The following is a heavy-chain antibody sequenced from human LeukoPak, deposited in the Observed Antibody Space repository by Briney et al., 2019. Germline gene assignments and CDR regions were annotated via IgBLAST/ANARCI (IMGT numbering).Heavy chain of an antibody. D-gene: IGHD2-8*01. J-gene: IGHJ3*02. CDR1: GGSFSGYY. CDR2: INHSGST. V-gene: IGHV4-34*01. Sequence: SETLSLTCAVYGGSFSGYYWSWIRQPPGKGLEWIGEINHSGSTNYNPSLKSRVTISVDTSKNQFSLKLSSVTAADTAVYYCARNGVKAFDIWGQGTMVTVSS. CDR3: ARNGVKAFDI.